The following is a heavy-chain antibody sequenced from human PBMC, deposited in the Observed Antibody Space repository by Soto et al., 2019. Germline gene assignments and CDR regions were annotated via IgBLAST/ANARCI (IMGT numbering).Heavy chain of an antibody. D-gene: IGHD3-22*01. CDR3: ARYRLSSGYYKDRFDY. CDR1: GGSFSGYY. V-gene: IGHV4-34*01. J-gene: IGHJ4*02. Sequence: QVQLQQWGAGLLKPSETLSLTCAVYGGSFSGYYWSWIRQPPGKGLEWIGEINHSGSTNYNPSLKSRVTISVDTSKNQLSLKLSSVTAADTAVYYCARYRLSSGYYKDRFDYWGQGTLVTVSS. CDR2: INHSGST.